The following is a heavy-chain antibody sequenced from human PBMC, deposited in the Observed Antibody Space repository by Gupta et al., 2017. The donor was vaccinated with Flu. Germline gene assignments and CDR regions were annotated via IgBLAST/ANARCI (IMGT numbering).Heavy chain of an antibody. Sequence: EVQLVESGGGLVKPGGSLRLSCAASGFTLTRYSIYWVRQAPGKGLEWDSSISSGSSYIHYADSVKGRFAISRDNTKSSVFLQMNSLRAEDTAVYYCARVADTGVVPYYYYGMDVWGQGTTVTVSS. CDR2: ISSGSSYI. V-gene: IGHV3-21*01. J-gene: IGHJ6*02. CDR1: GFTLTRYS. CDR3: ARVADTGVVPYYYYGMDV. D-gene: IGHD2-15*01.